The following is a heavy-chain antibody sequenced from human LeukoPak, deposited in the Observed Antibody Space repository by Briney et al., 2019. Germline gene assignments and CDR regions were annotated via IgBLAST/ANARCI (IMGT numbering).Heavy chain of an antibody. CDR2: VYYTGST. D-gene: IGHD3-10*01. Sequence: PSETLSLTCTVSGGSINNYYWTWIRQPPGKGLECIGYVYYTGSTYYNPSLKSRVTISLDTSKNQFSLKLSSVTAADTAVYYCARGHYGPGIGTYPNWGQGTLVTVS. J-gene: IGHJ4*02. CDR1: GGSINNYY. CDR3: ARGHYGPGIGTYPN. V-gene: IGHV4-59*12.